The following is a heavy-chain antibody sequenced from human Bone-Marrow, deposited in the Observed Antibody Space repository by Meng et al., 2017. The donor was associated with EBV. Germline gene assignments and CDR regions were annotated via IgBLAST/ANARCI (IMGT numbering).Heavy chain of an antibody. V-gene: IGHV4-39*01. Sequence: PRERVPGQVKPSETPSLTCTVSGDSISSFYYWGWIRQPPGRGLEWIGSVHYTGSTYYSPSLKSRVTVSVDTSKNQFSLRLTSVTAADTAVYYCARPFPSWQSPRLDPFGAWGQGTLVTVSS. CDR3: ARPFPSWQSPRLDPFGA. J-gene: IGHJ5*02. D-gene: IGHD6-19*01. CDR1: GDSISSFYY. CDR2: VHYTGST.